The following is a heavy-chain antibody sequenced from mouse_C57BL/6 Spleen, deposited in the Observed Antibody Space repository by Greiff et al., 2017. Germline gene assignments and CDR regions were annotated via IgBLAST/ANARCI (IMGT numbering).Heavy chain of an antibody. CDR2: IDPENGDT. CDR1: GFNIKDDY. CDR3: TTALGYYGSSSFAY. D-gene: IGHD1-1*01. Sequence: EVKLQESGAELVRPGASVKLSCTASGFNIKDDYMHWVKQRPEQGLEWIGWIDPENGDTEYASKFQGKATITADTSSNTAYLQLSSLTSEDTAVYYCTTALGYYGSSSFAYWGQGTLVTVSA. V-gene: IGHV14-4*01. J-gene: IGHJ3*01.